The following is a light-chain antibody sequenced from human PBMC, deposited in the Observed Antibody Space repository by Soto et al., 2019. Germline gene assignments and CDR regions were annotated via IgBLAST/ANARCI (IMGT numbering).Light chain of an antibody. CDR1: QTVIHNH. Sequence: EIVVTHSPDALSVSPKERTTLSFTSNQTVIHNHLAWHQKKPGQDPRLLIYDTYNRATGVPARFSGSGSGTDFTINISSLEPADCAIYYCQQRQYRPPIKLGEGTRLEIK. CDR2: DTY. CDR3: QQRQYRPPIK. V-gene: IGKV3-11*01. J-gene: IGKJ5*01.